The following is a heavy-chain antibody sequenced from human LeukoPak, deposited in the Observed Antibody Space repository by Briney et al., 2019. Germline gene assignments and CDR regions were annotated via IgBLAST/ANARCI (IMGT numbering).Heavy chain of an antibody. CDR3: ARDQFGIVGALGYFDY. Sequence: PSETLSLTCTVSGYSISSGYYWGWIRQPPGKGLEWIGSIYHSGSTYYNPSLKSRVTISVDTSKNQFSLKLSSVTAADTAVYYCARDQFGIVGALGYFDYWGQGTLVTVSS. V-gene: IGHV4-38-2*02. D-gene: IGHD1-26*01. J-gene: IGHJ4*02. CDR2: IYHSGST. CDR1: GYSISSGYY.